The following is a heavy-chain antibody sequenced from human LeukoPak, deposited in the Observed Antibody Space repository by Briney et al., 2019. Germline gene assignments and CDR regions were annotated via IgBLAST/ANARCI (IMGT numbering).Heavy chain of an antibody. V-gene: IGHV3-30*02. D-gene: IGHD4-17*01. CDR3: ARANDYGDYGGWDS. CDR2: IRNDGRNR. J-gene: IGHJ4*02. CDR1: GFTFRGHG. Sequence: GGSLRLSCAASGFTFRGHGIHWVRQAPGKGLEWVSFIRNDGRNRFYADSVKGRFTISRDNSRNTLYLQMDSLRPEDTAVYYCARANDYGDYGGWDSWGQGTLVTVSS.